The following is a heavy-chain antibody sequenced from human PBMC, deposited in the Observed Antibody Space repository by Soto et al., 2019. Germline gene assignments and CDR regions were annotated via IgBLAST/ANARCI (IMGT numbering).Heavy chain of an antibody. CDR2: IIPIFGTA. J-gene: IGHJ6*02. D-gene: IGHD2-15*01. CDR3: AHRPVGVVAATPRYYGMDV. Sequence: QVQLVQSGAEVKKPGSSVKVSCKASGGTFSSYAISWVRQAPGQGLEWMGGIIPIFGTANYAQKFQGRVTITADESTRXAXXELGSLRSEDTAVYYCAHRPVGVVAATPRYYGMDVWGQGTTVTVSS. CDR1: GGTFSSYA. V-gene: IGHV1-69*12.